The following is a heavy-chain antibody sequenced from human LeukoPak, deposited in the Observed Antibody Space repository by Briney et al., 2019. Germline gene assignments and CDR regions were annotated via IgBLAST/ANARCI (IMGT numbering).Heavy chain of an antibody. J-gene: IGHJ4*02. V-gene: IGHV3-74*01. CDR3: ARETGTTAIIDY. Sequence: PGGSLRLSCAASGFTFSSYWIHWVRQAPGKGLVWVSRINSDGSSTSYADSVKGRFTISRDNAKNTLYLQMNSLRAEDTAVYYCARETGTTAIIDYWGQGTLVTVSS. CDR1: GFTFSSYW. D-gene: IGHD1-7*01. CDR2: INSDGSST.